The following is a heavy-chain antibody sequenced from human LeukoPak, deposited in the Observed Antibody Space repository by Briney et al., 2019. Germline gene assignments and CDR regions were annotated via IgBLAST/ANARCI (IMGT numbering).Heavy chain of an antibody. CDR3: ARDSSKDWFDP. J-gene: IGHJ5*02. V-gene: IGHV1-46*01. CDR2: INPSGGST. CDR1: GYTFTSYY. Sequence: ASVRVSCKASGYTFTSYYMHWVRQAPGQGLEWMGIINPSGGSTSYAQKFQGRVTMTRDTSTSTVYMELSSLRSEDTAVYYCARDSSKDWFDPWGQGTLVTVSS. D-gene: IGHD2/OR15-2a*01.